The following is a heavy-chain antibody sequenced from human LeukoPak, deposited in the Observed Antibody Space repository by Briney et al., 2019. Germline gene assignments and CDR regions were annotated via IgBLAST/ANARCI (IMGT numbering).Heavy chain of an antibody. CDR3: ARLGSSWNEYYYYYYYMDV. V-gene: IGHV4-4*07. J-gene: IGHJ6*03. D-gene: IGHD6-13*01. Sequence: NPSETLSLTCTVSGGSISSYYWSWIRQPAGKGLEWIGRIYTSGSTNYNPSLKSRVTMSVDTSKNQFSLKLSSVTAADTAVYYCARLGSSWNEYYYYYYYMDVWGKGTTVTVSS. CDR1: GGSISSYY. CDR2: IYTSGST.